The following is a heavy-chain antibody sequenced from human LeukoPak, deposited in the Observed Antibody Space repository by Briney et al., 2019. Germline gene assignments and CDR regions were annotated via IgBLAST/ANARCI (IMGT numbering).Heavy chain of an antibody. V-gene: IGHV1-18*01. Sequence: ASVKVSCKASGYTFTSYVISSLRQAPVQGLEWMAWVSAYADDTNYVQKFQGIVTMTTDTSTSTAYMELRSLRSDDTAVYYCARDCIGCHGFDYWGQGTLVTVSS. J-gene: IGHJ4*02. CDR3: ARDCIGCHGFDY. CDR1: GYTFTSYV. D-gene: IGHD2-15*01. CDR2: VSAYADDT.